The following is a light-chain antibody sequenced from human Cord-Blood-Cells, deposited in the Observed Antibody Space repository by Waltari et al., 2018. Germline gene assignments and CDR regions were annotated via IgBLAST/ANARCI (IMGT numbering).Light chain of an antibody. CDR3: QQYGSSTLV. V-gene: IGKV3-20*01. CDR2: GAS. J-gene: IGKJ5*01. Sequence: EIVLTQSPGTLSLSPGERATLSCRASQSVSSSYLAWYQQKPGQAPRLLIYGASSRATGIPDRFSGSGSGTDFTLTISRLEPEDFAVYYCQQYGSSTLVFGQGTRLEIK. CDR1: QSVSSSY.